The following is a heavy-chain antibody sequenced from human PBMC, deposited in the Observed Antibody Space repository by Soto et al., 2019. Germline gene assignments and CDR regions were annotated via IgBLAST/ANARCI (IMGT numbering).Heavy chain of an antibody. Sequence: EVQLVESGGGLVQPGGSLRLSCAASGFTFSSYWMHWVRQAPGKGLVWVSRINSDGSSTSYADSVKGRFTISRDNAKNTLYLKMNSLRAEDTAVYYCARVIVSSWYLADAFDIWGQGTMVTVSS. CDR1: GFTFSSYW. CDR2: INSDGSST. CDR3: ARVIVSSWYLADAFDI. V-gene: IGHV3-74*01. J-gene: IGHJ3*02. D-gene: IGHD6-13*01.